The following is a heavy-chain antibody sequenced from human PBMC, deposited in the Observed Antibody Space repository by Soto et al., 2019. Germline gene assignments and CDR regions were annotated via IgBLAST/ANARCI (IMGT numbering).Heavy chain of an antibody. CDR2: INAGNGNT. D-gene: IGHD5-18*01. CDR1: GYTFTSYA. V-gene: IGHV1-3*01. Sequence: QVQLVQSGAEVKKPGASVKVSCKASGYTFTSYAMHWVRQAPGQRLEWMGWINAGNGNTKYSQKFQGRVTITRDTSASTAYMELSSLRSEDTAVYYCARDFNSYGYVTDWFDPWGQGTLVTVSS. J-gene: IGHJ5*02. CDR3: ARDFNSYGYVTDWFDP.